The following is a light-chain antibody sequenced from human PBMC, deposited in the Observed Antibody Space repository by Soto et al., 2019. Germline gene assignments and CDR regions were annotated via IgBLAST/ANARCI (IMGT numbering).Light chain of an antibody. CDR3: QQYNSYSYT. CDR1: QSISSW. J-gene: IGKJ2*01. Sequence: DIQMTQSPSTRSASVGDRVTITCRASQSISSWLAWYQQKPGKAPKLLIYDASSLESGVPSRFSVSGSGTEFTLTISSLQPDDFATYYCQQYNSYSYTFGQGTKLEIK. CDR2: DAS. V-gene: IGKV1-5*01.